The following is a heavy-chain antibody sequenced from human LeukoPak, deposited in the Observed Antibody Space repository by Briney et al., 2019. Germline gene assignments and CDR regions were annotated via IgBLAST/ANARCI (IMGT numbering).Heavy chain of an antibody. CDR1: GFTFGSYA. CDR2: ISYDGTNE. D-gene: IGHD3-16*01. J-gene: IGHJ6*02. Sequence: GGSLRLSCAASGFTFGSYAIHWVRQAPGKGLEWVAVISYDGTNEYYADSVKGRFTISRDNSKNTLYLQMNSLRVEDTAVYYCARVSSKPGGDYGMDVWGQGTTVTVSS. CDR3: ARVSSKPGGDYGMDV. V-gene: IGHV3-30*04.